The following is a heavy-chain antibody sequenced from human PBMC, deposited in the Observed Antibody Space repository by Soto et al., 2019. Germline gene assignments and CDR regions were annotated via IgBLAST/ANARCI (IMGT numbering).Heavy chain of an antibody. J-gene: IGHJ6*02. V-gene: IGHV5-10-1*01. Sequence: GESLKISCKGSGYSFTSYWISWVRQMPGKGLEWMGRIDPSDSYTNYSPSFQGHVTISADKSISTAYLQWSSLKASDTAMYYCARQLGSSRWYKYYYGMDVWGQGTTVTVSS. CDR2: IDPSDSYT. CDR1: GYSFTSYW. CDR3: ARQLGSSRWYKYYYGMDV. D-gene: IGHD6-13*01.